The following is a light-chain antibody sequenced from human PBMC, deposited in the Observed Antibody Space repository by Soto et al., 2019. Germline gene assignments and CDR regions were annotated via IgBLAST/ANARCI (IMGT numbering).Light chain of an antibody. J-gene: IGKJ5*01. V-gene: IGKV3D-20*02. Sequence: IMLKLSLGTLSLSQGERATFSCRASPSVSSSYIAWYQQKRGQAPRRRIYGASIRATGIPDRFSGSGSGTDFTLTISSLEPEDFAVYYCQQRSNWPPITFCQGTRLEN. CDR2: GAS. CDR1: PSVSSSY. CDR3: QQRSNWPPIT.